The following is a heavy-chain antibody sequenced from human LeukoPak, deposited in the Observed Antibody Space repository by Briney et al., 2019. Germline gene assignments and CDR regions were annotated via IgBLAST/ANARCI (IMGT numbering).Heavy chain of an antibody. Sequence: GGSLRLSCAASGFTFSSYAMRWVRQAPGKGLEWVSTISGSGGGTYYADSVKGRFTISRDNSKNMLYLQMNSLRAEDTAVYYCAKALRSSGWYPFDPWGQGTLVTVSS. CDR3: AKALRSSGWYPFDP. V-gene: IGHV3-23*01. CDR1: GFTFSSYA. D-gene: IGHD6-19*01. J-gene: IGHJ5*02. CDR2: ISGSGGGT.